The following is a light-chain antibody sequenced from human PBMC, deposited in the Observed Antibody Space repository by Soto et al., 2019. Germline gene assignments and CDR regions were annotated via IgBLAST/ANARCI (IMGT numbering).Light chain of an antibody. J-gene: IGLJ2*01. CDR2: NVY. CDR1: SSDVGGYNF. CDR3: NSYTSSSTLV. V-gene: IGLV2-14*03. Sequence: QSVLTQPASVSGSPGQSNTISCTGTSSDVGGYNFVSWYQQHPGKAPKLMLYNVYDRPSGISHRFSGSRSGNTASLTISGLQAEDEAHYYCNSYTSSSTLVFGGGTKVTVL.